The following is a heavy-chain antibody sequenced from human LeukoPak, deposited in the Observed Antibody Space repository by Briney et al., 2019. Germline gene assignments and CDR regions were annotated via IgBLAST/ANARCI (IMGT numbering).Heavy chain of an antibody. V-gene: IGHV4-61*01. CDR2: IYYSGST. Sequence: SETLSLTCTVSGASISSGNDYWSWIRQPPGKGLEWIGYIYYSGSTNYNPSLKSRVTISVDTSKNQFSLKLSSVTAADTAVYYCARDRKGAAIDYWGQGTLVTVSS. J-gene: IGHJ4*02. CDR3: ARDRKGAAIDY. CDR1: GASISSGNDY. D-gene: IGHD1-14*01.